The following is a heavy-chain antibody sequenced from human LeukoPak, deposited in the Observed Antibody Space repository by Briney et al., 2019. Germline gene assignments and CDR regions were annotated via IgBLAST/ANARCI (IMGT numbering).Heavy chain of an antibody. V-gene: IGHV3-53*05. CDR2: IYSGGST. CDR3: VPPLKYYRDTSGQGDDH. D-gene: IGHD3-22*01. CDR1: GFTVSSNY. Sequence: GGSLRLSCAASGFTVSSNYMSWVRQAPGKGLEWVSVIYSGGSTYYADSVRGRFTISGDNSKNTLYLEMNSLRAEDTAVYYCVPPLKYYRDTSGQGDDHWGQGGLVTVSS. J-gene: IGHJ4*02.